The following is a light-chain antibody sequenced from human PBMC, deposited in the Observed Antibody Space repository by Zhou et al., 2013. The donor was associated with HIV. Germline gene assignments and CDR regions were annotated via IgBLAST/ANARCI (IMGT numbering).Light chain of an antibody. CDR2: KVS. Sequence: DVVMTQSPLSLPVTLGQPASISCRSSQSLVHSDGNTYLNWFQQRPGQSPRRLIYKVSNRDSGVPDRFSGSGSGIDFTLKISRVEAEDVGVYYCMQGTQWPPITFGQGTRLEIK. CDR1: QSLVHSDGNTY. CDR3: MQGTQWPPIT. V-gene: IGKV2-30*02. J-gene: IGKJ5*01.